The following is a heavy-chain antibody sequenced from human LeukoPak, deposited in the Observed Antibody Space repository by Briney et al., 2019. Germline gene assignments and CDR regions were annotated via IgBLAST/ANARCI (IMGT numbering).Heavy chain of an antibody. CDR2: INTNTGNP. Sequence: GASVKVSCKASGYTFTSYAMNWVRQAPGQGLEWMGWINTNTGNPTYAQGFTGRFVFSLDTSVTTAYLQINSLKAEDTAVYYCARTYGQNFDWLLSIFPFDYWGQGTLVTASS. J-gene: IGHJ4*02. D-gene: IGHD3-9*01. CDR1: GYTFTSYA. CDR3: ARTYGQNFDWLLSIFPFDY. V-gene: IGHV7-4-1*02.